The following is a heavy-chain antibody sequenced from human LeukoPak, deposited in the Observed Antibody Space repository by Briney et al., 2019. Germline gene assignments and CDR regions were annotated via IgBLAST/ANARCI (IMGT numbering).Heavy chain of an antibody. CDR2: ISYDGSNK. J-gene: IGHJ4*02. CDR3: ARDQLAFSGYDTLFDY. CDR1: GFILSSYG. V-gene: IGHV3-30*03. Sequence: GGSLRLSCAASGFILSSYGMHWVRQAPGKGLEWVAVISYDGSNKYYADSVKGRFTISRDNSKNTLYLQMNSLRSEDTAVYYCARDQLAFSGYDTLFDYWGQGTLVTVSS. D-gene: IGHD5-12*01.